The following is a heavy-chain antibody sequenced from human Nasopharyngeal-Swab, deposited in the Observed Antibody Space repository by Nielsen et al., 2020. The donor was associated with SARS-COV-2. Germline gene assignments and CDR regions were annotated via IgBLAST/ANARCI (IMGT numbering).Heavy chain of an antibody. CDR3: ARDPTSVAGTGDYYYGMDV. D-gene: IGHD6-19*01. CDR2: INPNSGGT. Sequence: ASVKVSCKASGYTFTSYYMHWVRQAPGQGLEWMGRINPNSGGTNYAQKFQGRVTMTRDTSISTAYMELSRLRSDDTAVYYCARDPTSVAGTGDYYYGMDVWGQGTTVTVSS. V-gene: IGHV1-2*06. CDR1: GYTFTSYY. J-gene: IGHJ6*02.